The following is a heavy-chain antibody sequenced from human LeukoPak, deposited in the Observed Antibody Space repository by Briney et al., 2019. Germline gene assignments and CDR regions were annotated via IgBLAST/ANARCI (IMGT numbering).Heavy chain of an antibody. D-gene: IGHD3-9*01. CDR2: INPNSGGT. CDR1: GYTFTGYY. V-gene: IGHV1-2*02. J-gene: IGHJ5*02. CDR3: ARVTGLRYFDWLLPAETDNWFDP. Sequence: GASVKVSCKASGYTFTGYYMHWVRQAPGQGLEWMGWINPNSGGTNYAQKFQGRVTMTRDTSISTAYMELSRLRSDVTAVYYCARVTGLRYFDWLLPAETDNWFDPWGQGTLVTVSS.